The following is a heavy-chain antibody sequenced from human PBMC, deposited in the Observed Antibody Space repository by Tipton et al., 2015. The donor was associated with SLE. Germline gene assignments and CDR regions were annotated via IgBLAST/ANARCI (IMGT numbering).Heavy chain of an antibody. CDR2: IDYSGNSGST. J-gene: IGHJ4*02. V-gene: IGHV4-59*01. CDR1: GASISTYY. CDR3: AGAPIAAGISPLDY. D-gene: IGHD6-13*01. Sequence: TLSLTCTVFGASISTYYWSWIRQSPGKGLDWIGYIDYSGNSGSTNYNPSLKSRVIISVDTSKNQFSLKLSSVTAADTAVYYCAGAPIAAGISPLDYWGQGTLVTVSS.